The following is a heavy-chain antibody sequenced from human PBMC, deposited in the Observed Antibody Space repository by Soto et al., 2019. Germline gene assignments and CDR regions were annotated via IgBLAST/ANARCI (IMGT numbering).Heavy chain of an antibody. V-gene: IGHV2-5*02. Sequence: SGPTLVNPTQTLTLTCTFSGFSFSTTGVGVGWIRQPPGKALEWLAGIYWDDDKRYSPSLKSRLTITKDTSKNQVVLTMTDLDPVDTATYYCASAWYGDKNYYGMGVWGQGTTVTVSS. J-gene: IGHJ6*02. CDR1: GFSFSTTGVG. CDR3: ASAWYGDKNYYGMGV. D-gene: IGHD3-10*01. CDR2: IYWDDDK.